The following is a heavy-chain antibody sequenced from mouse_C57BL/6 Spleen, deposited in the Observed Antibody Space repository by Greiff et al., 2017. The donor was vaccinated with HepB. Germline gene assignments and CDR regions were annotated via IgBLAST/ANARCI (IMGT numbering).Heavy chain of an antibody. CDR2: IYPRSGNT. D-gene: IGHD4-1*01. CDR3: ARNWAYFDY. V-gene: IGHV1-81*01. J-gene: IGHJ2*01. Sequence: VQLQQSGAELARPGASVKLSCKASGYTFTSYGISWVKQRTGQGLEWIGEIYPRSGNTYYNEKFKGKATLTADKSSSTAYIELRSLTSEDSSVYFCARNWAYFDYWGQGTTLTVSS. CDR1: GYTFTSYG.